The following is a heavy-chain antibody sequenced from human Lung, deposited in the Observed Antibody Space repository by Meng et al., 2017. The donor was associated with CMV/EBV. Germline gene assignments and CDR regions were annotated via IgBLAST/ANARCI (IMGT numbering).Heavy chain of an antibody. J-gene: IGHJ4*02. CDR3: ARNGQKTGTPSNY. D-gene: IGHD1-1*01. V-gene: IGHV3-48*03. CDR1: GFTFSNYE. Sequence: SXAASGFTFSNYEMNWVRQAPGQGLEWVSYISTSGSTMYYADSVKGRFTVSRDNAKNSLYLQMNSLRAEDTAVYYCARNGQKTGTPSNYWGQGTLVTVSS. CDR2: ISTSGSTM.